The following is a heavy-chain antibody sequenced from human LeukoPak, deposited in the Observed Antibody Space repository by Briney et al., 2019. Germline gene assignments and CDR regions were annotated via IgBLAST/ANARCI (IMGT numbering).Heavy chain of an antibody. V-gene: IGHV3-23*01. CDR2: INGSGGST. D-gene: IGHD6-19*01. CDR1: GFTFSSYA. J-gene: IGHJ4*02. Sequence: GGSLRLSCAASGFTFSSYAMSWVRQAPGKGLEWVSAINGSGGSTYYADSVKGRFTISRDNSRNTLYLQMNSLRAEDTAVYYCAKESSSGVSSGYFDYWGQGTLVTVSS. CDR3: AKESSSGVSSGYFDY.